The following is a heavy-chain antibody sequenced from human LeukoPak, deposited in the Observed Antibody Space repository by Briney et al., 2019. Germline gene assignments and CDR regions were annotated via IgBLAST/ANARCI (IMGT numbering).Heavy chain of an antibody. D-gene: IGHD3-9*01. CDR2: IYYTGSS. J-gene: IGHJ4*02. V-gene: IGHV4-39*01. CDR1: GGSIRNNNFY. Sequence: SETLSLTCIVSGGSIRNNNFYWGWIRQPPGKGLEWIGTIYYTGSSYYSPSLKSRVTISVDTSKNQFSLKLSSVTAAVTAVYYCARHGSDILTGYGLDYWGQGTLVTVSS. CDR3: ARHGSDILTGYGLDY.